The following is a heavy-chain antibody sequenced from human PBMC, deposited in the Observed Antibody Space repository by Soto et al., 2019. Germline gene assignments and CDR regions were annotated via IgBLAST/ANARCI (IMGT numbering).Heavy chain of an antibody. J-gene: IGHJ4*02. D-gene: IGHD3-16*02. Sequence: QLQLQESGPGLVKPSETLSLTCTVSNGSISTTSYNWGWIRQSPGKGLEWIGTIFYTGTTSYNPYLKSRVTITVDKYKNQFSLKLASVTAADTAVYYCARPGSFWGQGILVVVSS. CDR3: ARPGSF. CDR2: IFYTGTT. CDR1: NGSISTTSYN. V-gene: IGHV4-39*01.